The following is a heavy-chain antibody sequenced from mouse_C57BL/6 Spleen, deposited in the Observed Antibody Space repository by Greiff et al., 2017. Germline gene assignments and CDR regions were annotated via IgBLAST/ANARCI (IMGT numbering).Heavy chain of an antibody. J-gene: IGHJ3*01. CDR3: ASRDYGSWFAY. CDR2: IWGVGST. D-gene: IGHD1-2*01. Sequence: LQESGPGLVAPSQSLSITCTVSGFSLTSYGVDWVRQSPGKGLEWLGVIWGVGSTNYNSALKSRLSISKDNSKSQVFLKMNSLQTDDTAMYYCASRDYGSWFAYWGQGTLVTVSA. CDR1: GFSLTSYG. V-gene: IGHV2-6*01.